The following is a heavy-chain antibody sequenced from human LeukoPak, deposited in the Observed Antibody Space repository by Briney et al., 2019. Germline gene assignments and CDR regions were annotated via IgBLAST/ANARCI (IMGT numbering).Heavy chain of an antibody. Sequence: GESLKISCQGSGYSFTSYWIGWVRQMPGKGLAWMGIIYPGDSDTRYSPSFQGQVTISADKSISTAYLQWSSLKASDTAMYYCASSTVTTWLDYWGQGTLVTVSS. CDR1: GYSFTSYW. J-gene: IGHJ4*02. D-gene: IGHD4-17*01. CDR3: ASSTVTTWLDY. CDR2: IYPGDSDT. V-gene: IGHV5-51*01.